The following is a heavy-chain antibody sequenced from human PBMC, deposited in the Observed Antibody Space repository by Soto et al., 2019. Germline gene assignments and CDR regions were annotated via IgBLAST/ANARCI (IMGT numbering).Heavy chain of an antibody. J-gene: IGHJ5*02. CDR1: GFTFGDYA. D-gene: IGHD3-22*01. CDR3: TTNYYDTSGYDNWFDP. V-gene: IGHV3-49*03. Sequence: AGGSLRLSCTASGFTFGDYAMSWFRQAPGKGLEWVGFIRSKAYGGTTVYAASVKGRFTISRDDSKSIAYLQMNSLKTEDTAVYYCTTNYYDTSGYDNWFDPWGQGTPVTVSS. CDR2: IRSKAYGGTT.